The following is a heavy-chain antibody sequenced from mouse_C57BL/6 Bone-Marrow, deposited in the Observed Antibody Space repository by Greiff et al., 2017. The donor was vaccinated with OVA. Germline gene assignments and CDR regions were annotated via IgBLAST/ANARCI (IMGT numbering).Heavy chain of an antibody. D-gene: IGHD1-1*01. V-gene: IGHV1-55*01. CDR1: GYTFTSYW. CDR2: IYPGSGST. CDR3: AMCITTVVATGDC. Sequence: QVQLKQPGAELVKPGASVKMSCKASGYTFTSYWITWVKQRPGQGLEWIGDIYPGSGSTNYNEKFKSTATLTVDTSSSTAYMQLSSLTSEDSAVYYCAMCITTVVATGDCWGQGTTLTVSS. J-gene: IGHJ2*01.